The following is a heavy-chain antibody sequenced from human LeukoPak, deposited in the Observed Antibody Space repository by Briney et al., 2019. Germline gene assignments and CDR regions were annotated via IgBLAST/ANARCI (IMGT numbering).Heavy chain of an antibody. CDR3: AIAPTEYSSSSGWFDP. D-gene: IGHD6-6*01. CDR2: IIPIFGTA. V-gene: IGHV1-69*13. J-gene: IGHJ5*02. Sequence: ASVKVSCKASGGTFSSYAISWVRQAPGQGLEWMGGIIPIFGTANYAQKFQGRVTITADESTSTAYMELSSLRSEDTAVYYCAIAPTEYSSSSGWFDPWGQGTLVTVSS. CDR1: GGTFSSYA.